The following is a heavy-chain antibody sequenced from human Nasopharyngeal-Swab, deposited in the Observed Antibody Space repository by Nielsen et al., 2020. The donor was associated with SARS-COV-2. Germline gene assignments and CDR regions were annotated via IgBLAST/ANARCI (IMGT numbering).Heavy chain of an antibody. CDR3: ARDVSDDFWSGYSPKYGMDV. V-gene: IGHV4-38-2*02. J-gene: IGHJ6*02. Sequence: SETLSLTCTVSGYSISSGYYWGWIRQPPGKGLEWIGSIYHSGSTYYNPSLKSRVTISVDTSKNQFSLKLSSVTAADTAVYYCARDVSDDFWSGYSPKYGMDVWGQGTTVTVSS. D-gene: IGHD3-3*01. CDR1: GYSISSGYY. CDR2: IYHSGST.